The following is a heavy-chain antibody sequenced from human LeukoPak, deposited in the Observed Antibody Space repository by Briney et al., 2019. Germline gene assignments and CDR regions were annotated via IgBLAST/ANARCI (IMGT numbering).Heavy chain of an antibody. J-gene: IGHJ4*02. CDR1: SGSISGYY. CDR2: ISYSGST. Sequence: SQTLSLTCTVSSGSISGYYWSWIRQPPGKGLEWVGYISYSGSTNYNPSLKSRVTISVDTSKNQFSLKLSSVTAADTAIYYCARDGRAGSLFAYWGQGTLVTVSS. D-gene: IGHD6-19*01. CDR3: ARDGRAGSLFAY. V-gene: IGHV4-59*01.